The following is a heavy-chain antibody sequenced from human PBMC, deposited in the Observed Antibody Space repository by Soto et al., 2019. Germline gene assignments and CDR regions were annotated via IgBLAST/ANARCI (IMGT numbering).Heavy chain of an antibody. CDR3: SMVDNYVTPTPQDV. CDR2: ISPYTGDT. V-gene: IGHV1-18*01. J-gene: IGHJ6*02. CDR1: GYIFVNYG. Sequence: QVQLVQSGDEMKKPGASVRASCKASGYIFVNYGIAWVRQAPGQGLEWMGWISPYTGDTHSASKVQGRLTMTTDTSTSTAYMDLGSLTSDDTAVYYCSMVDNYVTPTPQDVWGQGATVTVSS. D-gene: IGHD3-16*01.